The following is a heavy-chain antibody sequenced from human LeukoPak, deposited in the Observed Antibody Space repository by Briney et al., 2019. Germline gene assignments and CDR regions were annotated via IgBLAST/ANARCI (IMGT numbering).Heavy chain of an antibody. D-gene: IGHD3-22*01. CDR2: IYHRGST. V-gene: IGHV4-38-2*01. CDR1: GYSISSGYY. Sequence: SETLSLTCAVSGYSISSGYYWGWIRQPPGKGLEWIGSIYHRGSTYYNPSLKSRVTISVDTSKNQFSLKLSSVTAADTAVYYCARHAASGYSLDAFDIWGQGTMVTVSS. CDR3: ARHAASGYSLDAFDI. J-gene: IGHJ3*02.